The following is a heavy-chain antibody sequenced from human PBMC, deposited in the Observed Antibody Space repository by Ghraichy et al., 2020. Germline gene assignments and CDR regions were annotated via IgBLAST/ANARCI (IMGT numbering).Heavy chain of an antibody. V-gene: IGHV3-30*18. CDR3: AKCNAPLGYILDY. CDR1: GFAFSRYA. J-gene: IGHJ4*02. Sequence: GGSLRLSCAASGFAFSRYAIHWVRQSPGKGLEWVAFISFDASQKYSADSVQGRFTTSRDNSKNTVSLQMISLRVEDTAIYYCAKCNAPLGYILDYWGQGTLVTVSS. D-gene: IGHD2-2*02. CDR2: ISFDASQK.